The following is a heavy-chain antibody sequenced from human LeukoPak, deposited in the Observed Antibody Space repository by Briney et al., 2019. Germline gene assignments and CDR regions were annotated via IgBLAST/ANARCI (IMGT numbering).Heavy chain of an antibody. V-gene: IGHV4-59*01. J-gene: IGHJ5*02. CDR3: ARAGDYGDAPHWFDP. CDR1: GGSISSYY. D-gene: IGHD4-17*01. CDR2: IYYSGST. Sequence: SETLSLTCTVSGGSISSYYWSWIRQPPGKGLEWIGYIYYSGSTNYNPSLKSQVTISVDTSKNQFSLKLSSVTAADTAVYYCARAGDYGDAPHWFDPWGQGTLVTVSS.